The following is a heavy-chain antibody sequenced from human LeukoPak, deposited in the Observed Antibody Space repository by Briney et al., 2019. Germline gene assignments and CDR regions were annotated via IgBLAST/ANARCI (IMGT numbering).Heavy chain of an antibody. D-gene: IGHD5-12*01. CDR1: GFSFSNYG. Sequence: GGSLRLSCAGSGFSFSNYGMSWVRQAPGKGLEWVSALSGSADRTYYADSVKGRFTISRDNSKNTLYLEVISLAAEDTAVYYCAKDDAWLRFGEWSQGTLVTVSS. V-gene: IGHV3-23*01. J-gene: IGHJ4*02. CDR2: LSGSADRT. CDR3: AKDDAWLRFGE.